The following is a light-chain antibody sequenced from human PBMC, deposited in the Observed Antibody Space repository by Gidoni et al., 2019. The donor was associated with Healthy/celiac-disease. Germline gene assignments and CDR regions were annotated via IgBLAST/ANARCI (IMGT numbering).Light chain of an antibody. V-gene: IGKV1-39*01. Sequence: DIQMPQSPSSLSASVGDRVTITGRASQSISSYLNWYQQKPGKAPKLLIYAASSLQSGVPSTFSGSGSGTDFTLTISSLQPEDFATYYCQQSDSTPFTFGPGTKVDIK. CDR1: QSISSY. CDR3: QQSDSTPFT. CDR2: AAS. J-gene: IGKJ3*01.